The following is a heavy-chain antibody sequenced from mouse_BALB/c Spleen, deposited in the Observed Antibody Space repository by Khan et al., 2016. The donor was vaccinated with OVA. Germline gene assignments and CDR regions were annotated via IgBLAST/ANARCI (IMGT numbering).Heavy chain of an antibody. J-gene: IGHJ4*01. CDR2: IWAGGSK. V-gene: IGHV2-6-5*01. Sequence: QVQLKESGPGLVAPSQSLSITCTVSGFSLTDYAVSWIRQPPGKGLEWLGVIWAGGSKYYYSVLKSRLSISKDNSKSQVFLKVNSPQTDDTAMYYCAKGPTYYSLEYWGQGTSVTVSS. CDR1: GFSLTDYA. CDR3: AKGPTYYSLEY. D-gene: IGHD2-10*01.